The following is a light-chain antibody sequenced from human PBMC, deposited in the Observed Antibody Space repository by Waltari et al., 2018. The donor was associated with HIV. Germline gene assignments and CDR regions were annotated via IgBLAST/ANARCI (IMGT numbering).Light chain of an antibody. Sequence: SVLTQPPSASGTPGQRVTISCSGSSSHIGSNTVNWYQQLPGTAPKLLIYSNNQRPSGVPDRFSGSKSGTSASLAISGLQSEDEADYYCAAWDDSLNGRVFGGGTKLTVL. CDR3: AAWDDSLNGRV. J-gene: IGLJ3*02. V-gene: IGLV1-44*01. CDR2: SNN. CDR1: SSHIGSNT.